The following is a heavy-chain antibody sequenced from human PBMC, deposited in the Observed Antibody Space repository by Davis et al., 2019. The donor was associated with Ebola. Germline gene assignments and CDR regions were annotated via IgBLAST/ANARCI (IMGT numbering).Heavy chain of an antibody. CDR3: AKSLEVRFVRQPLDY. D-gene: IGHD1-14*01. V-gene: IGHV3-43D*03. CDR2: VSWDGGST. Sequence: PGGSLRLSCAASGFTFDDYVIHWVRQAPGKGLEWVSVVSWDGGSTHYADSLKGRFTISRDSRKNSLYRQMNSLSLEDTALYYCAKSLEVRFVRQPLDYWGQGTLVIVSS. J-gene: IGHJ4*02. CDR1: GFTFDDYV.